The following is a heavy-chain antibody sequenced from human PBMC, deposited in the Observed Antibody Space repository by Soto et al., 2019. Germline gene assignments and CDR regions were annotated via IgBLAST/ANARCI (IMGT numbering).Heavy chain of an antibody. CDR3: ANTLWECGGDCYSGGMDV. CDR1: GFTFSSYA. V-gene: IGHV3-30-3*01. Sequence: QVQLVESGGGVVQPGRSLRLSCAASGFTFSSYAMHWVRQAPGKGLEWVAVISYDGSNKYYADSVKGRFTISRDNSKNTLYLQMNSLRAEDTAVYYCANTLWECGGDCYSGGMDVWGQGTTVTVSS. CDR2: ISYDGSNK. J-gene: IGHJ6*02. D-gene: IGHD2-21*02.